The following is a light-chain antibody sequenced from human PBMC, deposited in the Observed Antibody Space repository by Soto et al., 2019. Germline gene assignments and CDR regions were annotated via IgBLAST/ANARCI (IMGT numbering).Light chain of an antibody. CDR3: TSSTSDSLDV. Sequence: QSVLTQPASVSGSPGQSITISCTGTSSDVGGNKYVSWYQQYPGKVPKLLINKVSNRPSGVSNRFSGSKSGNTASLTISGLLAEDEADYFCTSSTSDSLDVFGTGTKLTVL. V-gene: IGLV2-14*01. CDR1: SSDVGGNKY. J-gene: IGLJ1*01. CDR2: KVS.